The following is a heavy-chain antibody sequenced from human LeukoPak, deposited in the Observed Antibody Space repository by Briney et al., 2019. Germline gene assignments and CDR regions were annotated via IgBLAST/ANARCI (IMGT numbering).Heavy chain of an antibody. Sequence: GASVKVSCKASGYTFTGYYMHWVRQAPGQGLEWMGWINPNSGGTNYAQKFQGRVTMTRDTSISTAYMELSRLRSDDTAVYYCAIPRDMNSDAFDIWGQGTMVTVSS. CDR2: INPNSGGT. D-gene: IGHD2-15*01. CDR1: GYTFTGYY. V-gene: IGHV1-2*02. CDR3: AIPRDMNSDAFDI. J-gene: IGHJ3*02.